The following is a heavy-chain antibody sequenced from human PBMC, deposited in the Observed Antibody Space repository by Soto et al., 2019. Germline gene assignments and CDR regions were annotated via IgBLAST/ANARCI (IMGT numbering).Heavy chain of an antibody. CDR1: GGSISSGGHY. CDR3: ARAKFPSWGYSGYDPYYFDY. J-gene: IGHJ4*02. CDR2: IYYSGST. D-gene: IGHD5-12*01. Sequence: PSETLSLTCTVSGGSISSGGHYWSWIRQHPGKGLEWIGYIYYSGSTYYNPSLKSRVTISVDTSKNQFSLKLSSVTAADTAVYYCARAKFPSWGYSGYDPYYFDYWGQGTLVTVSS. V-gene: IGHV4-31*03.